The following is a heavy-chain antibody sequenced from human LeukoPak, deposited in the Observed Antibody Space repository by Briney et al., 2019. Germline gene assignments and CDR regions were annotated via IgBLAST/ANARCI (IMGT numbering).Heavy chain of an antibody. V-gene: IGHV4-30-4*01. D-gene: IGHD6-19*01. Sequence: PWETLALTCTVSGGSINSGDYYWSWIRQPPGKGLEWIGYISYSGSTYYSPSLKSRVTISVDTSKNQFSLKLSSVTAADTAVYYCARDISGHDAFDIWGQGTMVTVSS. CDR3: ARDISGHDAFDI. J-gene: IGHJ3*02. CDR2: ISYSGST. CDR1: GGSINSGDYY.